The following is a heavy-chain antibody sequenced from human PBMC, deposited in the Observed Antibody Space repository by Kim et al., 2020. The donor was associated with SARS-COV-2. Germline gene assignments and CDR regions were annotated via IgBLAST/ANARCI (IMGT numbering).Heavy chain of an antibody. Sequence: GGSLRLSCAASGFTFGDYAMHWVRQAPGKGLEWVSGISWNSGSIGYADSVKGRFTISRDNAKNSLYLQMNSLRAEDTALYYCAKDSGYDSRYYYGMDVWGQGTTVTVSS. V-gene: IGHV3-9*01. D-gene: IGHD5-12*01. CDR2: ISWNSGSI. CDR1: GFTFGDYA. J-gene: IGHJ6*02. CDR3: AKDSGYDSRYYYGMDV.